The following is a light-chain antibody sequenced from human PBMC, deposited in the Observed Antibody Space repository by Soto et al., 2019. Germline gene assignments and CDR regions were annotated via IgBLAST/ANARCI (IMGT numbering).Light chain of an antibody. CDR3: QHWNDYSWT. Sequence: DXXMTQSXSTLSASVGDRVTITCRASQSISIWLAWYQQKPGKAPNLLIYKTSSLETGVPSRFSGSGSGTEFTLTISSLQPDDFATYYCQHWNDYSWTFGQGTKVEVK. CDR1: QSISIW. CDR2: KTS. V-gene: IGKV1-5*03. J-gene: IGKJ1*01.